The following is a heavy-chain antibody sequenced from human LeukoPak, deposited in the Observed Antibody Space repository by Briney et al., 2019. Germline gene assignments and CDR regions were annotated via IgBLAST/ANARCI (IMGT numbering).Heavy chain of an antibody. D-gene: IGHD6-13*01. CDR1: GFTFSSYE. CDR2: ISSSGSTI. V-gene: IGHV3-48*03. CDR3: AKIAAAAPYYYYMDV. J-gene: IGHJ6*03. Sequence: GGSLGLSCAASGFTFSSYEMNWVRQAPGKGLEWVSYISSSGSTIYYADSVKGRFTISRDNAKNSLYLQMNSLRAEDTAVYYCAKIAAAAPYYYYMDVWGKGTTVTVSS.